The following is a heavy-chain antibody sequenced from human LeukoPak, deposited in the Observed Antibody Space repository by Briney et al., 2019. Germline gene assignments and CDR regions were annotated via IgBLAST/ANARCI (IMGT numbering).Heavy chain of an antibody. CDR2: ISTISSTK. CDR3: ARGKIGYYYGDYDGY. V-gene: IGHV3-48*02. Sequence: GGSLRLSCAASGFTFSNAWMNWVRQAPGKGLEWVSYISTISSTKYYADSVKGRFTISRDNAKNSLYLQMNSLRDEDTAVYYCARGKIGYYYGDYDGYWGQGTLVTVSS. CDR1: GFTFSNAW. J-gene: IGHJ4*02. D-gene: IGHD4-17*01.